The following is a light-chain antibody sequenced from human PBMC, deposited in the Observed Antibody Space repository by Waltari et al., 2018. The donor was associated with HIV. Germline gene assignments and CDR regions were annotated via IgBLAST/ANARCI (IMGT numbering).Light chain of an antibody. CDR2: QDN. J-gene: IGLJ2*01. CDR3: QTTDRNGVVA. CDR1: ALPRQY. V-gene: IGLV3-25*03. Sequence: SSALTQTPSVSVSPGQTATITCSGEALPRQYAHWCHQREGQAPLLVRFQDNKRHSGIPERFSASSSGTVLTLTISGVQTEDEGDYYCQTTDRNGVVAFGGGTKVTVL.